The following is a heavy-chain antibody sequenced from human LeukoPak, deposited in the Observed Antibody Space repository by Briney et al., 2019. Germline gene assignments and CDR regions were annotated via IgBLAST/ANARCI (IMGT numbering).Heavy chain of an antibody. CDR2: ISSSSSYI. CDR1: GFTFSSYS. Sequence: GGSLRLSCAASGFTFSSYSMNWVRQAPGKGLGWVSSISSSSSYIYYADSVKGRFTISRDNAKNSLYLQMNSLRAEDTAVYYCARDRPLHTNSRFRDYWGQGTLVTVSS. V-gene: IGHV3-21*01. CDR3: ARDRPLHTNSRFRDY. J-gene: IGHJ4*02. D-gene: IGHD2-8*01.